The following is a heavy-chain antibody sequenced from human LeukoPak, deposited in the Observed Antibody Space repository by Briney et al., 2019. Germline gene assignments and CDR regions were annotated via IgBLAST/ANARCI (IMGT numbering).Heavy chain of an antibody. CDR3: ARDRLWNWGQGYFDY. CDR1: GGSISSYY. D-gene: IGHD7-27*01. CDR2: IYTSGST. Sequence: SETLSLTCTVSGGSISSYYWSWIRQPAGKGLEWIGRIYTSGSTNYNPSLKSRATISVDKSKNQFSLKLSSVTAADTAVYYCARDRLWNWGQGYFDYWGQGTLVTVSS. J-gene: IGHJ4*02. V-gene: IGHV4-4*07.